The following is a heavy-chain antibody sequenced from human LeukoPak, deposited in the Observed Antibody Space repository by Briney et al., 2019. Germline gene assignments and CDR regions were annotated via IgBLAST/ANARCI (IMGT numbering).Heavy chain of an antibody. CDR1: GGSISSYY. CDR2: IYYSGST. Sequence: PSETLSLTCTVSGGSISSYYWSWIRQPPGKGLEWIGYIYYSGSTNYNPSLKSRVTISVDTSKNQFSLRLSSVTAADTAVYYCARGNHYGDYRTLYYYYYMDVWGKGTTVTVSS. V-gene: IGHV4-59*01. J-gene: IGHJ6*03. D-gene: IGHD4-17*01. CDR3: ARGNHYGDYRTLYYYYYMDV.